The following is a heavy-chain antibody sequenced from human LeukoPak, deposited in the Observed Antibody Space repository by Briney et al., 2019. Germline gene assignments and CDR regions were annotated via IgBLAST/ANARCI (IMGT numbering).Heavy chain of an antibody. Sequence: SETLSLICTVSGGSISSYYWSWIRQPPGKGLEWIGYIYYSGSTNYNPSLKSRVTISVDTSKNQFSLKLSSVTAADTAVYYCARAAVTTGLYYYYGMDVWGQGTTVTVSS. V-gene: IGHV4-59*01. CDR3: ARAAVTTGLYYYYGMDV. CDR2: IYYSGST. D-gene: IGHD4-17*01. J-gene: IGHJ6*02. CDR1: GGSISSYY.